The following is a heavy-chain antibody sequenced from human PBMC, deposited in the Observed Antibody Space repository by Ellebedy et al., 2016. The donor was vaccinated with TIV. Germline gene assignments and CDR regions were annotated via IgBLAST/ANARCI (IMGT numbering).Heavy chain of an antibody. Sequence: ASVKVSXXASAYTFTSYDINWVRQATRQGLEWMGWMNPNSGNTGYAQKFQGRVTMTRNTSISTAYMELSNLRSEDTAVYYCARARYYDFWSVYQNWFDPWGQGTLVTVSS. CDR1: AYTFTSYD. CDR3: ARARYYDFWSVYQNWFDP. CDR2: MNPNSGNT. J-gene: IGHJ5*02. D-gene: IGHD3-3*01. V-gene: IGHV1-8*01.